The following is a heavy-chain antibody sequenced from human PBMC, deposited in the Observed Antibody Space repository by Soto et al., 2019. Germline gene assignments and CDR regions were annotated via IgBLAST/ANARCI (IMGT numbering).Heavy chain of an antibody. CDR1: GFTFSSFA. D-gene: IGHD6-19*01. J-gene: IGHJ4*02. V-gene: IGHV3-23*01. CDR2: TSASDGTT. CDR3: VKSPQAAGRGPFDF. Sequence: EVQLLESGGDLLQPGGSLRLSCAASGFTFSSFAMNWVRQAPGKGLEWVSSTSASDGTTYYSNSVEGRFTISRDNSKNTLYLQMNSLRAEDTALYRCVKSPQAAGRGPFDFWGQGTLVTVSS.